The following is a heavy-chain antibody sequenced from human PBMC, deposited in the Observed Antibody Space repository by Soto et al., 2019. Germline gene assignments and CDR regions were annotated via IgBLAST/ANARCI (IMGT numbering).Heavy chain of an antibody. CDR2: IYDTGTT. CDR3: ARVMAAMQNWLDP. V-gene: IGHV4-30-4*01. Sequence: QVQLQESGPGLVKPSQTLSLTCTVSGGSISNAGYFWSWIRQPPGKGLEWIGFIYDTGTTYYNSSLRSRVSISINTSKSQFSLKLNSVTAADTAVYYCARVMAAMQNWLDPWGQGTLVTVSP. D-gene: IGHD2-2*01. CDR1: GGSISNAGYF. J-gene: IGHJ5*02.